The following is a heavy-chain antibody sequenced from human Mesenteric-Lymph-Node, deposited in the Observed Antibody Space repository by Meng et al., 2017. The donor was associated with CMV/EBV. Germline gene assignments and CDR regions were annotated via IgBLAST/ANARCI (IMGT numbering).Heavy chain of an antibody. CDR3: AGAPYYPYSWFDP. D-gene: IGHD3-22*01. J-gene: IGHJ5*02. CDR2: IFHSGGT. Sequence: VSGGSISSSSYYWGWIRQPPGEGLEWCGNIFHSGGTYYNPSLKSRVTISVDTSKNQFSLKLSSVTAADTAVYFCAGAPYYPYSWFDPWGQGTLVTVSS. CDR1: GGSISSSSYY. V-gene: IGHV4-39*07.